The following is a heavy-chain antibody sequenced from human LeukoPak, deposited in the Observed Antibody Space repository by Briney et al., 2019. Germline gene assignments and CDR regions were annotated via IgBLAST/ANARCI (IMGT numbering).Heavy chain of an antibody. CDR1: GFTFSAYA. D-gene: IGHD3-9*01. CDR2: IGSDDKA. J-gene: IGHJ4*02. Sequence: GGSLRLSCEASGFTFSAYAMTWVRQAPGKGLEWVSSIGSDDKAHYSESVKGRFAISRDNSKNTLFLQMSSLRVEDTAVYYCTRDLRYFDLDYWGQGSLVIVSS. CDR3: TRDLRYFDLDY. V-gene: IGHV3-23*01.